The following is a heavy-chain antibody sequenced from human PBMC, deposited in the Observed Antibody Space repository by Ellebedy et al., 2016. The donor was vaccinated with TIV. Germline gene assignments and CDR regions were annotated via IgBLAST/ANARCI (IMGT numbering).Heavy chain of an antibody. CDR2: ISSDGSET. CDR1: GFMFSSYE. CDR3: ARVFISYFFDY. Sequence: GGSLRLSCAASGFMFSSYEMHWVRQAPGKGLEWVAFISSDGSETYYGDSVKGRFTISRDSSRNTVYLQMNNLRADDTAVYYCARVFISYFFDYWGQGTLVTVSS. V-gene: IGHV3-33*05. D-gene: IGHD2-2*01. J-gene: IGHJ4*02.